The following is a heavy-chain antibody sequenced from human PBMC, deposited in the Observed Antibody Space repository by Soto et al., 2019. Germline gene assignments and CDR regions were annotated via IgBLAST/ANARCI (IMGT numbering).Heavy chain of an antibody. V-gene: IGHV4-59*01. Sequence: SETLSLTCTVSGGSISGYYWSWIRQPPGKGLEWIGYMYNTGSTVYNPSFKSRVTISVDTSKSQFSLRLNSVTAADTAVYYCARAAPEADYYYGMDVWGQGTTVTVS. CDR3: ARAAPEADYYYGMDV. D-gene: IGHD6-19*01. CDR2: MYNTGST. CDR1: GGSISGYY. J-gene: IGHJ6*02.